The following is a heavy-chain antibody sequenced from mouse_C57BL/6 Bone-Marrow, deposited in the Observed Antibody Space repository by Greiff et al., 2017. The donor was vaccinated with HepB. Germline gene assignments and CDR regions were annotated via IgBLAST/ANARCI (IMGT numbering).Heavy chain of an antibody. J-gene: IGHJ4*01. Sequence: VQLKESGAELVKPGASVKLSCTASGFNIKDYYMHWVKQRTEQGLEWIGRIDPEDGETKYAPKFQGKATITADTSSNTAYLQLSSLTSEDTAVYYCVLYGSSNYYAMDYWGQGTSVTVSS. CDR1: GFNIKDYY. CDR2: IDPEDGET. D-gene: IGHD1-1*01. V-gene: IGHV14-2*01. CDR3: VLYGSSNYYAMDY.